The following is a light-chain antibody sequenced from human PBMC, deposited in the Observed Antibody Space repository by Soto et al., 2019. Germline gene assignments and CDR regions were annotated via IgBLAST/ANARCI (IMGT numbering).Light chain of an antibody. V-gene: IGKV1-39*01. Sequence: DIQMTQSPSSLSSSVGDRFTITCRASQTVISYLNWYQQKPGQAPKLXXYATTHLQSGVPSRFSGSGSGTEFTLTISSLHPEDFANYFCQQNYNTPPYTFGQGTKVDIK. CDR1: QTVISY. CDR2: ATT. J-gene: IGKJ2*01. CDR3: QQNYNTPPYT.